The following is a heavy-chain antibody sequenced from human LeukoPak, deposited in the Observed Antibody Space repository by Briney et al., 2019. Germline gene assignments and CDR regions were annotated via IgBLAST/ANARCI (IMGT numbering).Heavy chain of an antibody. Sequence: PSETLSLTCTVSGGSVSGYYWSWIRQPPGGGLEWIGYIYHTGHTHYNASLKGRVTMSMDTSQSQISLRMSSMTAADTAVYYCARRSGSYSPWFDPWGQGTLVTVSS. CDR1: GGSVSGYY. CDR2: IYHTGHT. CDR3: ARRSGSYSPWFDP. D-gene: IGHD1-26*01. V-gene: IGHV4-59*08. J-gene: IGHJ5*02.